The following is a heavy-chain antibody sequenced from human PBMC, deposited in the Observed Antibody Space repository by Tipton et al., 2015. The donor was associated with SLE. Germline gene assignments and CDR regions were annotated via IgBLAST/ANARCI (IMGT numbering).Heavy chain of an antibody. CDR1: GDSFSSNTNY. D-gene: IGHD3-3*01. J-gene: IGHJ3*02. CDR2: IYSSGIT. V-gene: IGHV4-39*07. Sequence: TLSLTCTVSGDSFSSNTNYWAWIRQPPGRGLEWIGSIYSSGITYYTPSLKSRVTISMDTSKKQISLRLSSVFAADTAMYYCARLPLEWSFFPIWGQGTMVTVSS. CDR3: ARLPLEWSFFPI.